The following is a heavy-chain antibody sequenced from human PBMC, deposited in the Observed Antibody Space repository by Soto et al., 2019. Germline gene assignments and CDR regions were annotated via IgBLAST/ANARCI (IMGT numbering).Heavy chain of an antibody. V-gene: IGHV4-59*01. CDR1: GGSISSYY. Sequence: PSETLSLTCTVSGGSISSYYWSWIRQPPGKGLEWIGYIYYSGSTNYNPSLKSRVTISVDTSKNQFSLKLSSVTAADTAVYYCARVVSIVGATRLNAFAIWGQGAMVTVSS. D-gene: IGHD1-26*01. J-gene: IGHJ3*02. CDR3: ARVVSIVGATRLNAFAI. CDR2: IYYSGST.